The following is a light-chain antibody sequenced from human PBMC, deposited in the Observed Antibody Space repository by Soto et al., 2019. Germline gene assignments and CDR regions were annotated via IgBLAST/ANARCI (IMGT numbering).Light chain of an antibody. Sequence: DIQMTQSPSAMSASVGDRVTITCRASQAIYNYVAWFRQKPGKVPKRLIYAASTLQSGVPSRFSGSGSGPEFTLTVSGLQPEDFATYYRLQHSTHPLTLGPGTKVDIK. V-gene: IGKV1-17*03. CDR2: AAS. J-gene: IGKJ3*01. CDR1: QAIYNY. CDR3: LQHSTHPLT.